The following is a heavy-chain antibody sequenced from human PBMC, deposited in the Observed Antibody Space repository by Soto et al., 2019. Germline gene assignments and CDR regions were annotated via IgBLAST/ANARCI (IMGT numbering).Heavy chain of an antibody. CDR3: ARVGDRTTLAAAGPFDY. D-gene: IGHD6-13*01. Sequence: SVKVSCKASGGTFSSYAISWVRQAPGQGLEWMGGIIPIFGTANYAQKFQGRVTITADESTSTAYMELSSLRSEDTAVYYCARVGDRTTLAAAGPFDYWGQGTLVTVSS. CDR2: IIPIFGTA. J-gene: IGHJ4*02. V-gene: IGHV1-69*13. CDR1: GGTFSSYA.